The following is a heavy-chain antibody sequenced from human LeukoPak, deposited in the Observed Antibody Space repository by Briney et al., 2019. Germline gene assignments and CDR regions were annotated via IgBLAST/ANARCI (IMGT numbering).Heavy chain of an antibody. Sequence: GSSVKVSCKASGGTFSSYAISWVRQAPGQGLEWMGRIIPILGIANYAQKFQGRVTITADESTSTAYMELSSLRSEDTAVYYCAREGYDFPFDPWGQGTLVTVSS. CDR2: IIPILGIA. V-gene: IGHV1-69*04. D-gene: IGHD5-12*01. CDR3: AREGYDFPFDP. J-gene: IGHJ5*02. CDR1: GGTFSSYA.